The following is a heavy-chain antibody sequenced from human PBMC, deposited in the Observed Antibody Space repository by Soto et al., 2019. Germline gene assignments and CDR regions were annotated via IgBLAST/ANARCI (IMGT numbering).Heavy chain of an antibody. CDR1: GFTLSDHY. CDR2: SRNRVKSFTT. D-gene: IGHD3-3*01. Sequence: EVQLVESGGGLVQPGGSLRLSCAASGFTLSDHYLDWVRQAPGKGLEWVGRSRNRVKSFTTAYAASVRGRFTFSRDDSTNSLYLQMNSLKTDDTAVYYCARASTPDSTGYDSWSQGTLVTVSS. V-gene: IGHV3-72*01. CDR3: ARASTPDSTGYDS. J-gene: IGHJ4*02.